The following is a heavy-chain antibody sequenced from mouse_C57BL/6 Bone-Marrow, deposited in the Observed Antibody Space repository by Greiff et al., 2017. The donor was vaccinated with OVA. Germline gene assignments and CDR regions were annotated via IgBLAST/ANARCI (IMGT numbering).Heavy chain of an antibody. CDR1: GYTFTSYG. J-gene: IGHJ2*01. V-gene: IGHV1-81*01. CDR3: ASHGTTVVEYFDD. CDR2: IYPRSGNT. D-gene: IGHD1-1*01. Sequence: VQLQQSGAELARPGASVKLSCKASGYTFTSYGISWVKQRTGQGLEWIGEIYPRSGNTYYNEKFKGKATLTADKSSSTAYMELRSLTSEDSAVYFCASHGTTVVEYFDDWGQGTTLTVSS.